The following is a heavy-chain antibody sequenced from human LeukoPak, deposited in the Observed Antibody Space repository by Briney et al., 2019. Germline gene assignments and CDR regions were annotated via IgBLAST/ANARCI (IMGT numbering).Heavy chain of an antibody. D-gene: IGHD3-9*01. CDR3: AREDYDILTGYYKTFDY. CDR1: GFTFSSYE. Sequence: GGSLRLSCAASGFTFSSYEMNWVRQAPGKGLEWVSYISSSGSTIYYADSVKGRFTISRDNAKNSLYLQMNSLRAEDTAVYYCAREDYDILTGYYKTFDYWGQGTLVTVSS. CDR2: ISSSGSTI. J-gene: IGHJ4*02. V-gene: IGHV3-48*03.